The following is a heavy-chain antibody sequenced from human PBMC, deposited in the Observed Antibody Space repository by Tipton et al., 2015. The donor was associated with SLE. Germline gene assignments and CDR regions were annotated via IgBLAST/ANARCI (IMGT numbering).Heavy chain of an antibody. V-gene: IGHV4-31*03. J-gene: IGHJ4*02. CDR2: IYYNGDT. D-gene: IGHD3-10*01. CDR1: GGSISGYY. Sequence: TLSLTCTVSGGSISGYYWTWIRQHPGKGLEWIGNIYYNGDTYYNLSLKSRVTISVDTSKNQFSLKLSSVTAADTAVYYCAREGITMVQGGFDYWGQGTLVTVSS. CDR3: AREGITMVQGGFDY.